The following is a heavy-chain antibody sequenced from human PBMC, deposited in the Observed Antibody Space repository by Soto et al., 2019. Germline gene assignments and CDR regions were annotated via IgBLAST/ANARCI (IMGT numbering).Heavy chain of an antibody. J-gene: IGHJ6*02. D-gene: IGHD6-6*01. CDR3: ARDLKYSGSSSHYGMDV. V-gene: IGHV4-59*12. CDR1: GDSISSYY. Sequence: AETLSLTCTVSGDSISSYYWSWIRQPPGKGLEWIGYMYYSGSTNYNPSLKSRVTISRENAKNSLYLQMNSLRAGDTAVYYCARDLKYSGSSSHYGMDVWGQGTTVTVSS. CDR2: MYYSGST.